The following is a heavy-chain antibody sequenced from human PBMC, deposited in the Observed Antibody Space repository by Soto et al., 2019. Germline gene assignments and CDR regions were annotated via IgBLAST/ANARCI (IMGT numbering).Heavy chain of an antibody. D-gene: IGHD3-22*01. CDR3: AKNPGYYYDSTGYHFDY. V-gene: IGHV3-23*01. J-gene: IGHJ4*02. CDR2: ISYGGGTT. CDR1: EFTFSNYA. Sequence: PGGSVRLSCAASEFTFSNYAMSWVRQAPGKGLEWVSAISYGGGTTYYADSVKGRFTISRDNSKNTLYLQMNSLRAEDTAVYYCAKNPGYYYDSTGYHFDYWGQGTLVTVSS.